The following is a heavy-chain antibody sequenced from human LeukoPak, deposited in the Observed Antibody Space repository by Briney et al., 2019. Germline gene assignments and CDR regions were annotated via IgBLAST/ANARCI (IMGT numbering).Heavy chain of an antibody. Sequence: GGSLRLSCAASGFTFSNYWMSWVRRTPGKGLQWVANIKQDGSEKNYVDSVKGRFTISRDNAKNSLYLQMNSLRVEDTAVYYCARGITMIVVGLDYWGQGTLVTVSS. V-gene: IGHV3-7*01. CDR3: ARGITMIVVGLDY. CDR1: GFTFSNYW. J-gene: IGHJ4*02. D-gene: IGHD3-22*01. CDR2: IKQDGSEK.